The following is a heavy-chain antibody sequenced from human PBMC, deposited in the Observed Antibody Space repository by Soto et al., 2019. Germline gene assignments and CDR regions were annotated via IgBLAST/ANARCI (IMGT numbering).Heavy chain of an antibody. CDR1: GYTFTGYY. V-gene: IGHV1-2*02. CDR2: INPNSGGT. D-gene: IGHD6-25*01. Sequence: ASVKVSCKASGYTFTGYYMHWVRQAPGQGLEWMGWINPNSGGTNYAQKFQGRVTMTRDTSISTAYMELSRLRSDDTAVYYCASPDLTGEEERLTSDDAFDIWGQGTMVTVSS. J-gene: IGHJ3*02. CDR3: ASPDLTGEEERLTSDDAFDI.